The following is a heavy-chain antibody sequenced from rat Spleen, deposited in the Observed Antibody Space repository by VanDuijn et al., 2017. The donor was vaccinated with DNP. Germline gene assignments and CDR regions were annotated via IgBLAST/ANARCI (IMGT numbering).Heavy chain of an antibody. D-gene: IGHD1-4*01. V-gene: IGHV5-31*01. J-gene: IGHJ2*01. Sequence: EVQLVESGGGPVQPGRSLKLSCVASGFIFSNYWMTWIRQAPGRGLEWVASISNTGGDDTYYRDSVKGRFTMSRDNAKSTLYLQMDSLRSEDTATYYCASRPPPTRGPFDYWGQGVTVTVSS. CDR2: ISNTGGDDT. CDR1: GFIFSNYW. CDR3: ASRPPPTRGPFDY.